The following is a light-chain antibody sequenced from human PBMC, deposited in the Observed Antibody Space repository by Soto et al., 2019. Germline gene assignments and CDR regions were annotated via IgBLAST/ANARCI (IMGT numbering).Light chain of an antibody. Sequence: QSALTQPASVSGSPGQSITISCNETSSNVGGYDYVSWYQQHPGKVPKLMIYDVSSRPSGVSNRFSGSKSGNTASLTISGLQAEDEADYYCSSYASSSTLVFGGGTKLTVL. J-gene: IGLJ2*01. CDR1: SSNVGGYDY. V-gene: IGLV2-14*01. CDR2: DVS. CDR3: SSYASSSTLV.